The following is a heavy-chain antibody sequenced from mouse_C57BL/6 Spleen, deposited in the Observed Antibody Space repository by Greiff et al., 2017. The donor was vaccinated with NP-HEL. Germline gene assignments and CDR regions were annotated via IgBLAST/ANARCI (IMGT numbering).Heavy chain of an antibody. D-gene: IGHD2-5*01. J-gene: IGHJ1*03. CDR1: GFTFSSYA. V-gene: IGHV5-4*01. Sequence: EVQRVESGGGLVKPGGSLKLSCAASGFTFSSYAMSWVRQTPEKRLEWVATISDGGSYTYYPDNVKGRFTISRDNAKNNLYLQMSHLKSEDTAMYYCARDEGTIVTTRYFDVWGTGTTVTVSS. CDR3: ARDEGTIVTTRYFDV. CDR2: ISDGGSYT.